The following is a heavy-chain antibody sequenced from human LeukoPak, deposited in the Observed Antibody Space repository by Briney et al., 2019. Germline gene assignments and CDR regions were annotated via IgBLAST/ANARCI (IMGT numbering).Heavy chain of an antibody. D-gene: IGHD2-2*01. J-gene: IGHJ4*02. V-gene: IGHV3-53*01. CDR3: ARGLGYCTSTTCLLPFDY. CDR1: GFNVSTYY. CDR2: IYSGGST. Sequence: PGGSLRLSCAASGFNVSTYYMTWVRQAPGKGLECVSVIYSGGSTYYADSVKGRFTVSRDNSKNTLYLQMSSLRAEDTAMYYCARGLGYCTSTTCLLPFDYWGQGTLVTVSS.